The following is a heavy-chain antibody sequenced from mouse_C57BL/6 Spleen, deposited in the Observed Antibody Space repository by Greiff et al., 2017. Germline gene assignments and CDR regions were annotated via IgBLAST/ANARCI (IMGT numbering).Heavy chain of an antibody. CDR3: ARHYGSSYWFAY. Sequence: VQLQQSGPELAKPGASVKISCKASGYTFTDYYMNWVKQSHGKSLEWIGDINPNNGGTSYNQKFKGKATLTVDKSSSTAYMELRSLTSEDSAVYYCARHYGSSYWFAYWGQGTLVTVSA. V-gene: IGHV1-26*01. J-gene: IGHJ3*01. D-gene: IGHD1-1*01. CDR2: INPNNGGT. CDR1: GYTFTDYY.